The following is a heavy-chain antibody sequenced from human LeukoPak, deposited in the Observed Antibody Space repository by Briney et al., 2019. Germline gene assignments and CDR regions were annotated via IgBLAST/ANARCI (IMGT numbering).Heavy chain of an antibody. CDR2: IKPDGSEK. CDR1: GFTFSSYW. V-gene: IGHV3-7*04. J-gene: IGHJ4*02. CDR3: ARSDYGTGRYAFYFDY. Sequence: GGSLRLSCAASGFTFSSYWMSWVRQTPGKGLEWVANIKPDGSEKSYVDSVKGRFTISRDNAKKTLYLQMDSLRDEDTAVYYCARSDYGTGRYAFYFDYWGQGTQVTVSS. D-gene: IGHD3-10*01.